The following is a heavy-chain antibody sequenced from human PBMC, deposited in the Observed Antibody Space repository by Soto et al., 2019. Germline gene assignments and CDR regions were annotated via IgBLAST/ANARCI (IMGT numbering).Heavy chain of an antibody. CDR2: VNPILSMS. Sequence: QVQLVQSGAELEKPGSSVKVSCKASGDTFSFYTINWVRQSPGLGLEWMGRVNPILSMSNYAQKFQGRVTMPADKSTSTAYMELRSLRSEDTAFYYCATSYGSGYRAFDYWGQGALVTVSS. CDR1: GDTFSFYT. V-gene: IGHV1-69*02. J-gene: IGHJ4*02. D-gene: IGHD3-10*01. CDR3: ATSYGSGYRAFDY.